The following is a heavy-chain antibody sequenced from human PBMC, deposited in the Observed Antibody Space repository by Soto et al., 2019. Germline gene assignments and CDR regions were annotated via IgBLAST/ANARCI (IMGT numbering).Heavy chain of an antibody. Sequence: SETLSLTCTVSGGSISSSSYYWGWIRQPPGKGLEWIGSIYYSGSTYYNPSLKSRVTISVDTSKNQFSLKLSSVTAADTAVYYCARQPYDILNGYKYYFDYWGQGTLVTVSS. CDR3: ARQPYDILNGYKYYFDY. D-gene: IGHD3-9*01. CDR2: IYYSGST. CDR1: GGSISSSSYY. V-gene: IGHV4-39*01. J-gene: IGHJ4*02.